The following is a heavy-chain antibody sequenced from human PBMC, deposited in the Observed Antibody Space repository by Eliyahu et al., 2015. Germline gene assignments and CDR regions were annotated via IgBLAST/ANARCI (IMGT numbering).Heavy chain of an antibody. CDR1: GFXVXSNS. D-gene: IGHD1-26*01. J-gene: IGHJ5*02. CDR3: AREAYSGSYSGWFDP. Sequence: EVQLVESGGGLVQPGGSLRPSXXASGFXVXSNSMRWVRQAPGKGLEWVSVIYSGGSTYYADSVKGRFTISRDNSKNTLYLQMNSLRAEDTAVYYCAREAYSGSYSGWFDPWGQGTLVTVSS. V-gene: IGHV3-66*01. CDR2: IYSGGST.